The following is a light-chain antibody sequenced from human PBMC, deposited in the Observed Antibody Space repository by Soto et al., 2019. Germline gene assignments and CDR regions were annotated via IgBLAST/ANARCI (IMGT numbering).Light chain of an antibody. CDR1: QDINSW. Sequence: DVQMTQSPSSLSASVGDRVTINCRASQDINSWLAWYQQKPEKAPKSLIHAASNLQTGVPSRFSGSGSGTDFNRTISSLQREDSATYYCQQYNIYPLTVGGGTKVEI. CDR2: AAS. J-gene: IGKJ4*01. V-gene: IGKV1D-16*01. CDR3: QQYNIYPLT.